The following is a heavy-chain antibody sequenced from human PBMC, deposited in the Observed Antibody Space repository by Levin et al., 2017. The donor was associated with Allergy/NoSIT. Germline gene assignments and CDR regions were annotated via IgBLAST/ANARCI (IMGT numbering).Heavy chain of an antibody. V-gene: IGHV3-23*01. Sequence: GGSLRLSCAASGFTFSSYGMSWVRQAPGKGLEWVSAISGGGGSTYYAESVKGRFTISRDNSKSMLYLQMNSLRAEDTAVYYCAKSRGTTANRAVDYWGQGTLVTVSS. CDR1: GFTFSSYG. CDR2: ISGGGGST. CDR3: AKSRGTTANRAVDY. D-gene: IGHD4-11*01. J-gene: IGHJ4*02.